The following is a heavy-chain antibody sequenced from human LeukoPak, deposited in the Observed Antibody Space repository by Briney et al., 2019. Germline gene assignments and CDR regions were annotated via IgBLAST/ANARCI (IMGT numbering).Heavy chain of an antibody. CDR3: ARGHPTLGVRYSYGRGLHWFDP. CDR2: IYYSGST. V-gene: IGHV4-59*01. Sequence: ASETLSLTCTVSGGSISSYYWSWIRQPPGKGLEWIGYIYYSGSTNYNPSLKSRVTISVDTSKNQFSLKLSSVTAADTAVYYCARGHPTLGVRYSYGRGLHWFDPWGQGPLVTVSS. D-gene: IGHD5-18*01. CDR1: GGSISSYY. J-gene: IGHJ5*02.